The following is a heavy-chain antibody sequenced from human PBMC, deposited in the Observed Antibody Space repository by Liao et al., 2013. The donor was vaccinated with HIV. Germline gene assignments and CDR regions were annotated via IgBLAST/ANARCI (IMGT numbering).Heavy chain of an antibody. D-gene: IGHD6-13*01. CDR1: GGSISSGSNY. CDR2: IYTSGNT. J-gene: IGHJ2*01. CDR3: ARVGWGGPAGTFDL. Sequence: QVQLQESGPGLVKPSQTLSLTCTVSGGSISSGSNYWSWIRQPAGKGLEWIGRIYTSGNTNYNPSLKSRVTMSVDTSKNQFSLKLSSVTAADTAVYYCARVGWGGPAGTFDLWGRWHPGHCRL. V-gene: IGHV4-61*02.